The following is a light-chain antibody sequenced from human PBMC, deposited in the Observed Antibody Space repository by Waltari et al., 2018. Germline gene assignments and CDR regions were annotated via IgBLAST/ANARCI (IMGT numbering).Light chain of an antibody. CDR3: QQYITYPLT. CDR2: GAS. Sequence: DFHMTQSPSSLSASVGDRVTITCRASQDISIYLAWFQQTPGKAPKSLIYGASFLQSGVPSKFSGSGSGTDFTLTISSLQPEDFATYYCQQYITYPLTFGQGTRLEIK. J-gene: IGKJ5*01. CDR1: QDISIY. V-gene: IGKV1-16*02.